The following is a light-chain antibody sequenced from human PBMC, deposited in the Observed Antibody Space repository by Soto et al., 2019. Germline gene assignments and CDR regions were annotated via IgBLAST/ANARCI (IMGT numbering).Light chain of an antibody. V-gene: IGLV4-69*01. J-gene: IGLJ2*01. CDR1: SGHSNYA. Sequence: VLTQSPSASASLGASAKLTCTLSSGHSNYAIAWHQQQSEKGPRYLMKLNSDGSHSKGDGIPDRFSGSSSGAERYLTISSLQSEDEADYYCQTWGSGIVVFGGGTKLTVL. CDR3: QTWGSGIVV. CDR2: LNSDGSH.